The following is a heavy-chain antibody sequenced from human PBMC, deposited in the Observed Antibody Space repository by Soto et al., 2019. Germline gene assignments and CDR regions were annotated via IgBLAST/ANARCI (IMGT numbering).Heavy chain of an antibody. CDR1: GDSLSSGGYY. D-gene: IGHD6-13*01. J-gene: IGHJ6*02. V-gene: IGHV4-31*03. CDR3: ARGAAAGVDYGMDV. Sequence: SETLSLTCTVSGDSLSSGGYYWSWIRQHPGKGLEWIGFIYYSGSTNFNPSLKSRITMSVDTSKNQFSLKLKSVTVADTAVYYCARGAAAGVDYGMDVWGQGTTVTVSS. CDR2: IYYSGST.